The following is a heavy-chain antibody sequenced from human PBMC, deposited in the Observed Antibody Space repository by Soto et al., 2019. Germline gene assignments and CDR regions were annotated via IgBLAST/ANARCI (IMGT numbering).Heavy chain of an antibody. V-gene: IGHV4-31*03. CDR3: ARRIKKYYSDSSGVFDY. CDR2: IYYSGSS. Sequence: KASETLSLTCTVSGGSISSGGYYWSWIRQHPGKGLEWIGYIYYSGSSYYNPSLKSRVTIAVDTSKNQFSLKLSSVTAADTSVYYCARRIKKYYSDSSGVFDYWGQGTLVTVSS. CDR1: GGSISSGGYY. J-gene: IGHJ4*02. D-gene: IGHD3-22*01.